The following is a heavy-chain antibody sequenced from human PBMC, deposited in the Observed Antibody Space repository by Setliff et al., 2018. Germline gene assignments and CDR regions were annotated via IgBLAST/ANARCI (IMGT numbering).Heavy chain of an antibody. D-gene: IGHD6-13*01. CDR3: GRHVLGQQLVYNWFDP. CDR1: GGSISDYY. Sequence: SETLSLTCGGYGGSISDYYWSWIRQPPGKGLEWIGEINHSGSTNYNPSLKSRVTISVDTSKNQFSLKLSSVTAADTAVYYCGRHVLGQQLVYNWFDPWGQGTLVTVSS. CDR2: INHSGST. J-gene: IGHJ5*02. V-gene: IGHV4-34*01.